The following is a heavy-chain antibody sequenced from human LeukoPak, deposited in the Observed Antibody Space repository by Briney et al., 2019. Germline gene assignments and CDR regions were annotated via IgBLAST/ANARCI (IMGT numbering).Heavy chain of an antibody. CDR1: GYTFTSYG. CDR3: ARNDIVVVPAAKHSDAFDI. V-gene: IGHV1-18*01. CDR2: ISAYNGNT. J-gene: IGHJ3*02. Sequence: ASVKVSCKASGYTFTSYGISWVRQAPGQGLEWIGWISAYNGNTNYAQKLQGRVTMTTDTSTSTAYMELRSLRSDDTAVYYCARNDIVVVPAAKHSDAFDIWGQGTMVTVSS. D-gene: IGHD2-2*01.